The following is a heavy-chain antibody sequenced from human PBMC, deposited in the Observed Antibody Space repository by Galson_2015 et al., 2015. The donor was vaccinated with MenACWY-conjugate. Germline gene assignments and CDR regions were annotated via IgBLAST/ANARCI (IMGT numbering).Heavy chain of an antibody. Sequence: QSGAEVKQPGESLQISCKGSGYYFTSYWIAWVRQIPGNGLEWMGLISPGDSNTRYGTSFQGQVTISADKSISTAYLQWSSLKASDTAMYYCARHPPGGRGMDVWGQGTTVTVSS. CDR1: GYYFTSYW. CDR3: ARHPPGGRGMDV. D-gene: IGHD1-26*01. V-gene: IGHV5-51*01. J-gene: IGHJ6*02. CDR2: ISPGDSNT.